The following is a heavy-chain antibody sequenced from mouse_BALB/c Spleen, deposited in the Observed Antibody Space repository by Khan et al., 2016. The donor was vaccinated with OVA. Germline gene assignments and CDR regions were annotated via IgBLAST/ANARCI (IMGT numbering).Heavy chain of an antibody. CDR3: ARCCDYARLAY. Sequence: QVQLQQSGAELMKPGASVKISCKATGYTFSSYWIEWVKQRPGHGLEWIGEILPGSGSTNYNEKFKGKATFTADTSSNTAYMQLSSLTSEDAAVYYCARCCDYARLAYWGQGTLVTVSA. D-gene: IGHD2-4*01. J-gene: IGHJ3*01. V-gene: IGHV1-9*01. CDR1: GYTFSSYW. CDR2: ILPGSGST.